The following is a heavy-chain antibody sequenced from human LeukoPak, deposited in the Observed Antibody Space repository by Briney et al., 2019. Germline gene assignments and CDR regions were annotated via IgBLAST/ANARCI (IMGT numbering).Heavy chain of an antibody. V-gene: IGHV4-61*02. D-gene: IGHD2-2*01. CDR3: ARSCSSTSCYQELMGDDAFDI. CDR1: GGSISSGSYY. CDR2: IYTSGST. Sequence: PSQTLSLTCTVSGGSISSGSYYWSWIRQPAGKGLEWIGRIYTSGSTNYNPSLKSRVTISVDTSKNQFSLKLSSVTAADTAVYYCARSCSSTSCYQELMGDDAFDIWGQGTMVTVSS. J-gene: IGHJ3*02.